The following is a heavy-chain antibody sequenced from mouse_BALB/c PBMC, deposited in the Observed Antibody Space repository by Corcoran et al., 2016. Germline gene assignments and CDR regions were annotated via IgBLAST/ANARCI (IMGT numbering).Heavy chain of an antibody. V-gene: IGHV9-3-1*01. CDR3: ARVYYYAMDY. Sequence: QIQLVQSGPELKKPGETVKISCKASGYTFTNYGMNWVKQAPGKGLKWMGWINTYTGEPTYADDFKGRFAFSLETSASTAYLQINNLKNEDTATYVCARVYYYAMDYWGQGTSVTVSS. CDR2: INTYTGEP. CDR1: GYTFTNYG. J-gene: IGHJ4*01.